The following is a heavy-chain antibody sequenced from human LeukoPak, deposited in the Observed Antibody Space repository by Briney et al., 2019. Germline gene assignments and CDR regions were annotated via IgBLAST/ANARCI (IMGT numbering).Heavy chain of an antibody. CDR2: INHSGRT. D-gene: IGHD2-15*01. CDR1: GYSISSGYY. V-gene: IGHV4-38-2*02. Sequence: RPSETLSLTCTVSGYSISSGYYWGWIRQPPGKGLEWIGEINHSGRTNFNPSLKSRVTMSVDTSKNQFSLKLSSVTAADTAVYYCARRQVGLRRDLWFDPWGQGTLVTVSS. J-gene: IGHJ5*02. CDR3: ARRQVGLRRDLWFDP.